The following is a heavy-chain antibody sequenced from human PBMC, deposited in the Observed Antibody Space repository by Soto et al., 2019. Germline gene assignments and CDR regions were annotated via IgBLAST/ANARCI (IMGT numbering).Heavy chain of an antibody. CDR2: ISSSSSYI. V-gene: IGHV3-21*01. Sequence: GGSLRLSCAASGFTFSSYSMNWVRQAPGKGLEWVSSISSSSSYIYYADSVKDRFTISRDNANDSLFPQMKGLRAEDTAVYYCARDRKLGPGLNYYYYGMDVWGQGTTVTVSS. D-gene: IGHD3-16*01. J-gene: IGHJ6*02. CDR1: GFTFSSYS. CDR3: ARDRKLGPGLNYYYYGMDV.